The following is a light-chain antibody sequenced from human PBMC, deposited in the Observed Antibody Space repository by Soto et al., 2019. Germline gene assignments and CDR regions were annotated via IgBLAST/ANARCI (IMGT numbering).Light chain of an antibody. CDR3: HQYDDYWT. J-gene: IGKJ1*01. CDR1: QSISTW. CDR2: DAS. Sequence: DIQMTQSPSTLSASVGDGVTITCRASQSISTWLAWYQQEPGKAPKLLIYDASSLESGVPSRVSCSGSGTQFTLTISSLQPDDSATYYCHQYDDYWTFGQGTKVEIK. V-gene: IGKV1-5*01.